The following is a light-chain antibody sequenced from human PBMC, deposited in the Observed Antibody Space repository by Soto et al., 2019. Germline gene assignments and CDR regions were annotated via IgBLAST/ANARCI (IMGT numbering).Light chain of an antibody. J-gene: IGKJ3*01. CDR2: KAS. V-gene: IGKV1-5*03. CDR3: QQYNSYKFT. Sequence: DIQMTQSPSTLSAFVGDGVTITCRASQTIISWLAWYQQKPGKAPKLLIYKASSLETGVPSRFSGSGSGTEFTLTISSLQPDDVATYYCQQYNSYKFTFGPGTKVAIK. CDR1: QTIISW.